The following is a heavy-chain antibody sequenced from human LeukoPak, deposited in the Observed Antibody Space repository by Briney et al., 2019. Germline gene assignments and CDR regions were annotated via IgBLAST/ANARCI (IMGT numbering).Heavy chain of an antibody. J-gene: IGHJ6*03. CDR3: ARSPMVREGLNYYYYMDV. CDR1: GYTFTGYY. CDR2: IIPIFGTA. V-gene: IGHV1-69*13. D-gene: IGHD3-10*01. Sequence: SVKVSCKASGYTFTGYYMHWVRLAPGQGLEWMGGIIPIFGTANYAQKFQGRVTITADESTSTAYMELSSLRSEDTAVYYCARSPMVREGLNYYYYMDVWGKGTTVTVSS.